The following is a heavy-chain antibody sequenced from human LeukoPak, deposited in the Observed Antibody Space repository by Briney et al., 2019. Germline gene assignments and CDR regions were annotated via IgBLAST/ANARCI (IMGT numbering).Heavy chain of an antibody. CDR3: AKDRPETAAFDY. D-gene: IGHD1-14*01. V-gene: IGHV3-48*04. Sequence: GGSLRLSCTASGFSFSTYSMNWVRQAPGKGLEWVSYIVGSSRNIYYADSVKGRFTISRDNAKNSLYLQMDSLRAEDTAVYPCAKDRPETAAFDYWGQGTLVTVSS. CDR1: GFSFSTYS. CDR2: IVGSSRNI. J-gene: IGHJ4*02.